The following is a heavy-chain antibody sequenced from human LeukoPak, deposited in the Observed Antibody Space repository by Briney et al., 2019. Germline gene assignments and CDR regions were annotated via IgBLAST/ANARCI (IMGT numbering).Heavy chain of an antibody. D-gene: IGHD5-24*01. J-gene: IGHJ6*03. CDR2: INPSGGST. Sequence: ASVKVSCKASGYTFTGYYMHWVRQAPGQGLEWMGIINPSGGSTSYAQKFQGRVTMTRDMSTSTVYMELSSLRSEDTAVYYCARDGYNPNYYYYYMDVWGKGTTVTVSS. V-gene: IGHV1-46*01. CDR1: GYTFTGYY. CDR3: ARDGYNPNYYYYYMDV.